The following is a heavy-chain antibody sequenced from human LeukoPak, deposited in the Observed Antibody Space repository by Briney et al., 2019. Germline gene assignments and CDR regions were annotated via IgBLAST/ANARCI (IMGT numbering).Heavy chain of an antibody. D-gene: IGHD1-1*01. V-gene: IGHV3-74*01. CDR3: AKYAYNWNAPDGFDM. J-gene: IGHJ3*02. CDR1: GFTFSSYA. CDR2: INSDGSST. Sequence: PGGSLRLSCAASGFTFSSYAMSWVRQAPGKGLVWVSRINSDGSSTSYADSVKGRFTISRDNSESTLFLQMNSLRTDDTSVYFCAKYAYNWNAPDGFDMWGQGTMVIVSS.